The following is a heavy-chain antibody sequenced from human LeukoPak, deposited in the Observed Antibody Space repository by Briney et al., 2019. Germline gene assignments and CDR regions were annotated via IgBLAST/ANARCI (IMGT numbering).Heavy chain of an antibody. D-gene: IGHD2-15*01. CDR3: AKAVAAQGAFDI. J-gene: IGHJ3*02. Sequence: PGGSLRLSCAASGFTFDESAMHWVRQAPGKGLEWVSGISWDSKSIIYADSVKRRITISRDNAKNFLYLLMNSLRDDDTALNYCAKAVAAQGAFDIWGRGTVVTVSS. CDR2: ISWDSKSI. V-gene: IGHV3-9*01. CDR1: GFTFDESA.